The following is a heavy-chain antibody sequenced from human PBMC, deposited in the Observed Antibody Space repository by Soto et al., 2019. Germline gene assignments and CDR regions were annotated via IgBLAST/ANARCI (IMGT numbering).Heavy chain of an antibody. CDR3: AREDGYRGGDAFDL. CDR2: IYSGGST. D-gene: IGHD5-12*01. CDR1: GFTVSSNY. Sequence: EVQLVESGGGLVQPGGSLRLSCAASGFTVSSNYMSWVRQAPGKGLEWVSVIYSGGSTYYADSVKGRFTISRDNSKNTLYLQLNRLRAEDTAVYYCAREDGYRGGDAFDLWGQGTMVTVSS. V-gene: IGHV3-66*01. J-gene: IGHJ3*01.